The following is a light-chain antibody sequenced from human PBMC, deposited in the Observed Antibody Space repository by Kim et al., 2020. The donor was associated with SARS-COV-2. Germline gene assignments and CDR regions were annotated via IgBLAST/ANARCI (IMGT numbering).Light chain of an antibody. J-gene: IGKJ1*01. CDR2: AAS. CDR3: QQANSFPWT. Sequence: DIQMTQSPSSVSASVGDRVTITCRASQGISSWLGWYQQKPGKAPKVLIYAASRLQSGVPSRFSGSGSGRDFTLTIRSLQPEDFATYYCQQANSFPWTFGQGTKVYIK. CDR1: QGISSW. V-gene: IGKV1-12*01.